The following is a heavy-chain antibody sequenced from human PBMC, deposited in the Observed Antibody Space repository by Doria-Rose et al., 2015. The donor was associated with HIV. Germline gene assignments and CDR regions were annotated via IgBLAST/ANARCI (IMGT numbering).Heavy chain of an antibody. J-gene: IGHJ5*02. CDR2: NPNNGDT. V-gene: IGHV1-2*04. D-gene: IGHD3-22*01. CDR3: AREVGYYYDSSGYYPGWFDP. Sequence: NPNNGDTNYAQKFQGWVTVTRDTSITTVYMELSRLRSDDTAVYYCAREVGYYYDSSGYYPGWFDPWGQGTLVTVSS.